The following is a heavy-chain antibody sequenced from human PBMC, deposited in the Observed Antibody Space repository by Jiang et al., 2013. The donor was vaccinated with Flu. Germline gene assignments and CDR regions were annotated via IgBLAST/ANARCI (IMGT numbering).Heavy chain of an antibody. D-gene: IGHD5-12*01. Sequence: QLVESGGGLVKPGGSLRLSCAASGFTFSSYSMNWVRQAPGKGLEWVSYISSSSSTIYYADSVKGRFTISRDNAKNSLYLQMNSLRDEDTAVYYCWLRFHQRYYMDVWGKGTTVTVSS. CDR1: GFTFSSYS. V-gene: IGHV3-48*02. CDR2: ISSSSSTI. J-gene: IGHJ6*03. CDR3: WLRFHQRYYMDV.